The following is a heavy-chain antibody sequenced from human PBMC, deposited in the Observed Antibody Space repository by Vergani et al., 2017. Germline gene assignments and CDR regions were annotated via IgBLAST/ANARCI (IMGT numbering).Heavy chain of an antibody. CDR1: GGTFSSYA. CDR3: GRAGGYCSGGSCYLPTAYFDY. D-gene: IGHD2-15*01. J-gene: IGHJ4*02. Sequence: QVQLVQSGAEVKKPGSSVKVSCKASGGTFSSYAISWVRQAPGQGLEWMGGIIPIFGTANYAQKFQGRVTITADESTSTAYMELSSLRSEDTAVYYCGRAGGYCSGGSCYLPTAYFDYWGQGTLVTVSS. V-gene: IGHV1-69*01. CDR2: IIPIFGTA.